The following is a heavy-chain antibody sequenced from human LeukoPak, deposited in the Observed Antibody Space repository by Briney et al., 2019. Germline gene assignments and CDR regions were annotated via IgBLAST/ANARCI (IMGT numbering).Heavy chain of an antibody. CDR1: GFIISHYA. CDR3: AKDLTGSSWYIPPFDY. V-gene: IGHV3-30*04. CDR2: ISYDGSNK. J-gene: IGHJ4*02. Sequence: GTSLRLSCAASGFIISHYAIHWVRQAPGKGLEWVAVISYDGSNKYYADSVKGRFTISRDNSKNTLYLQMNSLRAEDTAVYYCAKDLTGSSWYIPPFDYWGQGTLVTVSS. D-gene: IGHD6-13*01.